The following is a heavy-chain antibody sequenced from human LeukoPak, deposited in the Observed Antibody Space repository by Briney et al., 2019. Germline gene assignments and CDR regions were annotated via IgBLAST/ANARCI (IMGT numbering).Heavy chain of an antibody. CDR1: GFTFSSYA. Sequence: SGGSLRLSCAASGFTFSSYAMHWVRQAPGKGLEWVAVISYDGSNKYYADSVKGRFTISRDNSKNTLYLQMNSLRAEDTAVYYCASPGGVYSSGSFDYWGQGTLVTVSS. D-gene: IGHD6-19*01. CDR3: ASPGGVYSSGSFDY. J-gene: IGHJ4*02. V-gene: IGHV3-30-3*01. CDR2: ISYDGSNK.